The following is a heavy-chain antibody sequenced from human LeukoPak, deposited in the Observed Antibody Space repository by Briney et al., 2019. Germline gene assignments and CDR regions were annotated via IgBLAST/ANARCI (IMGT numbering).Heavy chain of an antibody. CDR2: IYYSGST. Sequence: PSETLSLTCTVSGGSISSYYWSWIRQPPGKGLEWIGYIYYSGSTNYNPSLKSRVTISVDTSKNQFSLKLSSVTAADTAVYYCARGPYCDGISCQSFFDYWGQGALVTASS. J-gene: IGHJ4*02. D-gene: IGHD2-21*01. CDR3: ARGPYCDGISCQSFFDY. CDR1: GGSISSYY. V-gene: IGHV4-59*01.